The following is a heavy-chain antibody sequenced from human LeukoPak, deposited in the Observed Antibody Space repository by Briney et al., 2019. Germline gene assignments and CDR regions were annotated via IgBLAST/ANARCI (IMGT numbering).Heavy chain of an antibody. J-gene: IGHJ3*02. V-gene: IGHV3-30*18. D-gene: IGHD3-22*01. Sequence: PGGSLRLSCAASGFTFSSYGMHWVRQAPGKGLGWVAVISYDGSNKYYADSVKGRFTISRDNSKDTLYLQMNSLRAEDTAVYYCAKVTRPTYYYDSSSAFDIWGQGTMVTVSS. CDR2: ISYDGSNK. CDR1: GFTFSSYG. CDR3: AKVTRPTYYYDSSSAFDI.